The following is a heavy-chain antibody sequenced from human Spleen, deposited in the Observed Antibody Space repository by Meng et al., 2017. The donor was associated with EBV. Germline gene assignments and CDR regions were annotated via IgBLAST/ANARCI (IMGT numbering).Heavy chain of an antibody. V-gene: IGHV3-11*01. CDR3: VREADGQFYFDY. CDR2: ISSSGGSI. CDR1: GFTFRDYY. D-gene: IGHD4-17*01. J-gene: IGHJ4*02. Sequence: QVQLVESGGXXVRPGGSLXLSCAGSGFTFRDYYMIWIRQAPGKGLEFISYISSSGGSIDYADSVKGRFTISRDNAKNSLYLQMNSLRVEDTAFYYCVREADGQFYFDYWGQGTLVNVSS.